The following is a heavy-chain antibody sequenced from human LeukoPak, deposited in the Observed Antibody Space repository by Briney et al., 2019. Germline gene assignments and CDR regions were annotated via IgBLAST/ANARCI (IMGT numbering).Heavy chain of an antibody. Sequence: GGSLRLSCAASGFTFSSYAMSWVRQAPGKGLEWVSAISGSSDSTYYADSVKGRLTISRDNSKNTLYLQMNSLRAEDTAVYYCAKDPPYYYDTSGYYYWGQGTLVTLSS. CDR2: ISGSSDST. CDR1: GFTFSSYA. V-gene: IGHV3-23*01. CDR3: AKDPPYYYDTSGYYY. J-gene: IGHJ4*02. D-gene: IGHD3-22*01.